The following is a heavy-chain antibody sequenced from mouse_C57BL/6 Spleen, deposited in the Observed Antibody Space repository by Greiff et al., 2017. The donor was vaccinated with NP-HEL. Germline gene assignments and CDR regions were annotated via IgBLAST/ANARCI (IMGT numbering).Heavy chain of an antibody. CDR1: GFTFSSYA. CDR3: TREDYYGSSYGYFDY. Sequence: EVQLQESGEGLVKPGGSLKLSCAASGFTFSSYAMSWVRQTPEKRLEWVAYISSGGDYIYYADTVKGRFTISRDNARNTLYLQMSSLKSEDTAMYYCTREDYYGSSYGYFDYWGQGTTLTVSS. D-gene: IGHD1-1*01. V-gene: IGHV5-9-1*02. CDR2: ISSGGDYI. J-gene: IGHJ2*01.